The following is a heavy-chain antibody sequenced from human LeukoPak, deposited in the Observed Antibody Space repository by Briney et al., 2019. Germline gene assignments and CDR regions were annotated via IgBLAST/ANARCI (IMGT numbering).Heavy chain of an antibody. CDR1: GFTFTSSA. V-gene: IGHV1-58*01. CDR3: ATDDFGVFTAY. Sequence: SVKVSCKASGFTFTSSAVQWVRQARGQRLEWIGWIVVGSGNTNYAQKFQERVTITRDMSTGTAYMELSSLRSEGTAVYYCATDDFGVFTAYWGQGTLVTVSS. CDR2: IVVGSGNT. J-gene: IGHJ4*02. D-gene: IGHD3-3*01.